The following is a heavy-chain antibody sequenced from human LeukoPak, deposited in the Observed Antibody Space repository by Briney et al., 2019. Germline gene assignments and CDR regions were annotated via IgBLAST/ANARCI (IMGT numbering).Heavy chain of an antibody. CDR2: IHYSGNT. D-gene: IGHD6-19*01. CDR1: GGSISSDY. CDR3: ARDSGSGTYY. Sequence: SETLSLTCTVSGGSISSDYWSWMRQPPGKGLEWIGYIHYSGNTNSNPSLNSRVTISIDTSKNQFSLKLSSVTAADTAIYYCARDSGSGTYYWGQGTLVTVSS. V-gene: IGHV4-59*01. J-gene: IGHJ4*02.